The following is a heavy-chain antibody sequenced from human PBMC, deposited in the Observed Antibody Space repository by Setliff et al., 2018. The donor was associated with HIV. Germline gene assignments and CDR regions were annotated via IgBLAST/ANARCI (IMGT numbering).Heavy chain of an antibody. CDR2: VGSSSGYT. D-gene: IGHD2-8*01. CDR1: GFTFSSYS. V-gene: IGHV3-21*04. Sequence: GGSLRLSCAASGFTFSSYSMNWVRQAPGKGLEWVSSVGSSSGYTYYADSVKGRFTISRDNAKNSLYLQMNSLRAEDTAVYYCRIPPNGGRSFDVWGQGTMVTVSS. J-gene: IGHJ3*01. CDR3: RIPPNGGRSFDV.